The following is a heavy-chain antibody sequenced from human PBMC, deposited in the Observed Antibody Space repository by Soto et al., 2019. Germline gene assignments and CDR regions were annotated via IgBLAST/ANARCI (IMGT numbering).Heavy chain of an antibody. J-gene: IGHJ3*02. Sequence: GGSLRLSCAASGFTFSSYGMHWVRQAPGKGLEWVAVISYDGSNKYYADSVKGRFTISRDNSKNTLYLQMNSLRAEDTAVYYCEKGVAAFAFDIWGQGKMVTVSS. CDR1: GFTFSSYG. D-gene: IGHD6-19*01. CDR3: EKGVAAFAFDI. V-gene: IGHV3-30*18. CDR2: ISYDGSNK.